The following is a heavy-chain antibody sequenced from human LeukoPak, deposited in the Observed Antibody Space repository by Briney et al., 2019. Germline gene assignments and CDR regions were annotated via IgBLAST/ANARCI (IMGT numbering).Heavy chain of an antibody. CDR3: ARGSPVVVVAATVSGTGENNWFDP. Sequence: SETLSLTCAVYGGSFSGYYWSWIRQPPGKGLEWIGETNHSGSTNYNPSLKSRVTISVDTSKNQFSLKLSSVTAADTAVYYCARGSPVVVVAATVSGTGENNWFDPWGQGTLVTVSS. D-gene: IGHD2-15*01. J-gene: IGHJ5*02. CDR2: TNHSGST. CDR1: GGSFSGYY. V-gene: IGHV4-34*01.